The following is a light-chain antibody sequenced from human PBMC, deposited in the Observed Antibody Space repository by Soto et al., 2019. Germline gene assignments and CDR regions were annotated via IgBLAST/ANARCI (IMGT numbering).Light chain of an antibody. Sequence: EIVMTQSPATLSVSPGERATLSCRASQSVSSDLAWYQQKPGQPPSLLIYGASTRAAGIPARFSGNGSGTEFTVTIRSLHTEDFAVYYCQQYTDWPLTFGQGTKVEVK. CDR2: GAS. V-gene: IGKV3-15*01. CDR1: QSVSSD. CDR3: QQYTDWPLT. J-gene: IGKJ1*01.